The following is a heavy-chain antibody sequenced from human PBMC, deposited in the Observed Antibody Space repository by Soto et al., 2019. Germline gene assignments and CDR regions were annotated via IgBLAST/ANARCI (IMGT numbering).Heavy chain of an antibody. J-gene: IGHJ5*02. V-gene: IGHV4-39*01. D-gene: IGHD6-13*01. CDR2: VHYTGST. Sequence: SETLSLTCTVSDGSISRSTFYWGWIRQPPGKGLEWIGSVHYTGSTYYNPSLKSRVTMSVDSSKKHFSLKVNSVTAADTAVYYCARQAAAPGIDLWFDPWGQGTLVTVSS. CDR3: ARQAAAPGIDLWFDP. CDR1: DGSISRSTFY.